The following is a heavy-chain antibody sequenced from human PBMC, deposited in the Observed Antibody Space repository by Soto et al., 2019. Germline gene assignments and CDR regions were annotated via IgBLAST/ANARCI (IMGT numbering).Heavy chain of an antibody. CDR1: GFTFNNYG. CDR2: IWYDGSYK. CDR3: ARGSWNYGYFDY. J-gene: IGHJ4*02. Sequence: QVQLVESGGGVVQPGRSLRLSCAASGFTFNNYGMHWVRQAPGKGLEWVAVIWYDGSYKYNADSVKGRFTISRDTSKNTLYLQMNSLRGEDTAVYHCARGSWNYGYFDYWGQGTLGTVSS. D-gene: IGHD1-7*01. V-gene: IGHV3-33*01.